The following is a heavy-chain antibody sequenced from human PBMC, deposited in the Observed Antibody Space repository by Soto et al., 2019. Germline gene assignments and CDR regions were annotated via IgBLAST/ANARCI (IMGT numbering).Heavy chain of an antibody. CDR2: IYWNDDK. D-gene: IGHD5-18*01. CDR3: AHIRIQLWLSNWFDP. Sequence: QITLKESGPTLVNPTQTLTLTCTFSGFSLSTSGVGVGWIRQPPGKALEWLALIYWNDDKRYSPSLKSRLTITKDTSKNQVVLTITNMDPVDTATYYCAHIRIQLWLSNWFDPWGQGTLVTVSS. CDR1: GFSLSTSGVG. V-gene: IGHV2-5*01. J-gene: IGHJ5*02.